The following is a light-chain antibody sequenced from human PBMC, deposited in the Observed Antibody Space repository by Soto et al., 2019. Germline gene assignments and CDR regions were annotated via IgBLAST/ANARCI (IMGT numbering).Light chain of an antibody. J-gene: IGLJ1*01. CDR3: QSYDSTLSARYV. Sequence: QSVLTQPASVSGSPGQSITISCTGTSSDVGGYNYVSWYQQHPGKAPKLMIYEVNYRPSGVSNRFSGSKSGNTASLAITGLQAEDEGDYYCQSYDSTLSARYVFGTGTKVTVL. CDR1: SSDVGGYNY. V-gene: IGLV2-14*01. CDR2: EVN.